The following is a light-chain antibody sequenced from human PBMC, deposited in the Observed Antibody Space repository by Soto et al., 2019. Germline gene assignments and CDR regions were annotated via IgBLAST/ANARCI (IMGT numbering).Light chain of an antibody. V-gene: IGKV3D-20*02. CDR1: QSVSSSY. Sequence: EIVLTQSPGTLSLSPGERATLYCRASQSVSSSYLAWYQQKPGQAPRLLIYGVSSRATGIPARFSGSGSGTDFTLTISSLEPEDFAVYYCQQRSNWPLTFGGGTKVDIK. CDR3: QQRSNWPLT. J-gene: IGKJ4*01. CDR2: GVS.